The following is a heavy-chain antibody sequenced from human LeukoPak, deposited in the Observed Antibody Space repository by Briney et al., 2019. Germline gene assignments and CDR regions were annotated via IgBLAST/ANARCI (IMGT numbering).Heavy chain of an antibody. CDR2: VDHTGST. CDR3: ARTTEGYCSSTRCYGFSYYYYMDV. V-gene: IGHV4-59*01. D-gene: IGHD2-2*01. Sequence: SETLSLTCSVSDDSITMYYWTWIRQPPGKGLEWIGYVDHTGSTNFNPSLNGRVSISRDTTKNLFSLRLRSVTAADTAVYYCARTTEGYCSSTRCYGFSYYYYMDVWGKGTTVTISS. CDR1: DDSITMYY. J-gene: IGHJ6*03.